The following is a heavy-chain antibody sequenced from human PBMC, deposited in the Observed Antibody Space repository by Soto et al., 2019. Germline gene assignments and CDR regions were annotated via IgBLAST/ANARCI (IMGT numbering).Heavy chain of an antibody. CDR1: GGSFSGYY. Sequence: QVQLQQWGAGLLKPSETLSLTCAVYGGSFSGYYWCWVRQPPGKGLEWIGEINHSGSINYNPSLRCRDTMSVDASKNQFSLKLRSVTAADSAVYYCARAPSKKSFGVVTTRSTGMDVWGQGTTVTVSS. D-gene: IGHD3-3*01. CDR2: INHSGSI. CDR3: ARAPSKKSFGVVTTRSTGMDV. J-gene: IGHJ6*02. V-gene: IGHV4-34*01.